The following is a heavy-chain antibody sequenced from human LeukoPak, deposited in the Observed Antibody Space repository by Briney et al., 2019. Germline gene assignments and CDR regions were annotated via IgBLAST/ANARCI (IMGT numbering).Heavy chain of an antibody. J-gene: IGHJ4*02. Sequence: SVKVSCKVSGGTFSSFTISWLRQAPGQGLEWMGGITPIFGSTNYAQKFQGRVTNTADDSTSTAYMEVTSLTSDDTAVYYCARGYDVGDYVPYSYWGQGTLVIVSS. CDR2: ITPIFGST. V-gene: IGHV1-69*01. CDR1: GGTFSSFT. D-gene: IGHD4-17*01. CDR3: ARGYDVGDYVPYSY.